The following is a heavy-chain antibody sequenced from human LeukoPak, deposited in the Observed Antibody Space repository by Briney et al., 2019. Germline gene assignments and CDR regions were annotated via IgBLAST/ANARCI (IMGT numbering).Heavy chain of an antibody. CDR2: INHSGST. CDR1: GGSFSGYY. D-gene: IGHD1-26*01. V-gene: IGHV4-34*01. J-gene: IGHJ4*02. Sequence: SETLSLTCAVYGGSFSGYYWSWIRQPPGKGLEWIGEINHSGSTNYNPSLKSRVTISVDTSKNQFSLKLSSVTAADTAVYYCASVPKVGATGGNDYWGQGTLVTVSS. CDR3: ASVPKVGATGGNDY.